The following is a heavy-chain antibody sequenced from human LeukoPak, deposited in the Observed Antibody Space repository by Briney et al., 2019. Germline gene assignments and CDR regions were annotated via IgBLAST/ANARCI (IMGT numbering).Heavy chain of an antibody. CDR3: ARVSRNYYDSSGYYYANWFDP. J-gene: IGHJ5*02. D-gene: IGHD3-22*01. Sequence: SETLSLTCAVYGGSFSGYYWSWTRQPPGKGLEWIGEINHRGSTNYNPSLKSRVTISVDTSKNQFSLKLSSVTAADTAVYYCARVSRNYYDSSGYYYANWFDPWGQGTLVTVSS. CDR1: GGSFSGYY. V-gene: IGHV4-34*01. CDR2: INHRGST.